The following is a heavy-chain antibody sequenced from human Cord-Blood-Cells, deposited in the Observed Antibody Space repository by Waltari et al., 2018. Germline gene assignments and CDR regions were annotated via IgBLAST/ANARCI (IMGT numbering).Heavy chain of an antibody. J-gene: IGHJ5*02. CDR2: INHSGST. CDR1: GGSFSGYY. D-gene: IGHD6-6*01. CDR3: ARGRRSSSSYNWFDP. V-gene: IGHV4-34*01. Sequence: QVQLQQWGAGLLKPSETLSLTCAVYGGSFSGYYWSWIRQPPGKGLEWIGEINHSGSTNYNPSLKSRFTISVDTSKNQFSLKLSSVTAADTAVYYCARGRRSSSSYNWFDPWGQGTLVTVSS.